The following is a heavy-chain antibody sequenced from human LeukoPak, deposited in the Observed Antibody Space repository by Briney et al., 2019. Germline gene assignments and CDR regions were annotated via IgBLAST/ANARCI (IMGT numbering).Heavy chain of an antibody. D-gene: IGHD3-10*01. V-gene: IGHV3-48*04. CDR1: GFTFSSYS. CDR3: ARDLPWYYGSGSYYPDY. Sequence: GGALRLSCAASGFTFSSYSMNWVRQAPGKGLEWVSYISSSSSTIYYADSVKGRFTISRDNAKNSLYLQMNSLRAEDTAVYYCARDLPWYYGSGSYYPDYWGQGTLVTVSS. J-gene: IGHJ4*02. CDR2: ISSSSSTI.